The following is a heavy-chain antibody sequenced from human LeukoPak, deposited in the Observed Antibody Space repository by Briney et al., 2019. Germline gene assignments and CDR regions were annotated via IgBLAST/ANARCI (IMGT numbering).Heavy chain of an antibody. D-gene: IGHD3-22*01. Sequence: GGSLRLSCAASGFTFSVYSVDWGRQAPGKGLGCGSHISSGSSAIHYADSVKGRFTISRDNAKYSVFLQMDSLRDEATAVYSCARASGYPNYYFDSWGQGTLVTVSS. CDR1: GFTFSVYS. CDR3: ARASGYPNYYFDS. CDR2: ISSGSSAI. V-gene: IGHV3-48*02. J-gene: IGHJ4*02.